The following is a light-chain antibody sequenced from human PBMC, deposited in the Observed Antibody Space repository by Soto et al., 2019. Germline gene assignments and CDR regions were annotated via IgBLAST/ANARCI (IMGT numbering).Light chain of an antibody. V-gene: IGLV2-14*01. J-gene: IGLJ2*01. CDR2: DVS. Sequence: QSVLTQPASVSGSPGQSITISCTGTSSDVGGYNYVSWYQQHPGKAPKLMLYDVSNRPSEVSNRFSGSKSGNTASLTISGLQAEDEADFYCSSYTSSTTVVFGGGTKLTVL. CDR3: SSYTSSTTVV. CDR1: SSDVGGYNY.